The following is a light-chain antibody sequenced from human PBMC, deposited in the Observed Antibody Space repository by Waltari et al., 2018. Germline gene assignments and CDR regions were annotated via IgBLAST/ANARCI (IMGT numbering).Light chain of an antibody. CDR2: WAA. J-gene: IGKJ1*01. V-gene: IGKV4-1*01. CDR3: QQYYRSRT. CDR1: QSVLYKSNDKNY. Sequence: DIVMTQSPDSLAVSLGERATISCRSSQSVLYKSNDKNYLAWYQQKPGQPPMLLIYWAATREAGVPARFSGIGSGTEFTLTISNLQAEDVAVYYCQQYYRSRTFGQGTKVEIK.